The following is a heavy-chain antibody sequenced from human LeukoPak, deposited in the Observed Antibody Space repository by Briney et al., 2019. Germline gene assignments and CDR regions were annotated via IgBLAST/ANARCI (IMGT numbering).Heavy chain of an antibody. CDR1: GFTFSSYA. D-gene: IGHD4-11*01. CDR3: ARGANWLYSNYYYYMDV. V-gene: IGHV3-23*01. J-gene: IGHJ6*03. Sequence: GGSLRLSCAASGFTFSSYAMSWVRQAPGKGLEWVSSISGSGGSTYYAHHVKGRFTISRDNSKNTLYLQMNSLRAEDTAVYYCARGANWLYSNYYYYMDVWGKGTTVTVSS. CDR2: ISGSGGST.